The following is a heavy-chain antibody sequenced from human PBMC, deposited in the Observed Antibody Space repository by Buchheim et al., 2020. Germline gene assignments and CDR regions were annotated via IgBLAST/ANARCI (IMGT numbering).Heavy chain of an antibody. J-gene: IGHJ4*02. CDR3: ARVLVVPAATDY. CDR2: ISYDGSNK. CDR1: GFTFSSYA. D-gene: IGHD2-2*01. Sequence: QVQLVESGGGVVQPGRSLRLSCAASGFTFSSYAMHWVRQAPGKGLEWVAVISYDGSNKYYADSVKGRFTISRDNSKNTLYLQMNSLRAEETAVYYCARVLVVPAATDYWGQGTL. V-gene: IGHV3-30-3*01.